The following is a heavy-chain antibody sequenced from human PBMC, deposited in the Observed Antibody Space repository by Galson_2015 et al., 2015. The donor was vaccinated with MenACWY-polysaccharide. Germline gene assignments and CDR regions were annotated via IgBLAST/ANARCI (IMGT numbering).Heavy chain of an antibody. CDR3: AKDHASFGWPTFDS. CDR2: ITNNAGKT. D-gene: IGHD3-10*01. CDR1: GFAVSSRA. Sequence: SLRLSCAASGFAVSSRAMSWVRRAPGKEPEWIAAITNNAGKTYCAHSVMGRFTISRDSSSNTVSLQMNSLRVEDTALYFCAKDHASFGWPTFDSWGPGTLVTVSS. J-gene: IGHJ4*02. V-gene: IGHV3-23*01.